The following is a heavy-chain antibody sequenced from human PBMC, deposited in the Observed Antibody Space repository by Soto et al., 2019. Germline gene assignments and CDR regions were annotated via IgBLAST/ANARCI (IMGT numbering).Heavy chain of an antibody. CDR3: AKDVLQDWGQDYYSGMDV. D-gene: IGHD7-27*01. V-gene: IGHV3-23*01. CDR1: GFTLSDYA. CDR2: ISGSGDST. J-gene: IGHJ6*02. Sequence: EVQVLESGGGFVQPGGSLRLSCAASGFTLSDYAMTWVRQGPGKGLEWVSAISGSGDSTYYTDSVKGRFTISRDNSKNTLYLEMNGLRAEDTAVYYWAKDVLQDWGQDYYSGMDVWGQGTTVTVSS.